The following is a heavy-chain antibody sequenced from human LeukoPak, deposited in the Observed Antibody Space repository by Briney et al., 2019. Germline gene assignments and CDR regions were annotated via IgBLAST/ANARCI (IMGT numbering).Heavy chain of an antibody. CDR3: AKVDGGDSSGYPEYYFDY. CDR2: ISGSGGST. V-gene: IGHV3-23*01. CDR1: GFTFSSYA. Sequence: GGSLRLSCAASGFTFSSYAMSWVCQAPGKGLEWVSAISGSGGSTYYADSVKGRFTISRDNSKNTLYLQMNSLRAEDTAVYYCAKVDGGDSSGYPEYYFDYWGQGTLVTVSS. J-gene: IGHJ4*02. D-gene: IGHD3-22*01.